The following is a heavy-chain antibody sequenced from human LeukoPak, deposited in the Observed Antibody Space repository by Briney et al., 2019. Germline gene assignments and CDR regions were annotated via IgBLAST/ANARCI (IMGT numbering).Heavy chain of an antibody. Sequence: SETLSLTCAVSGASTAISNWWTWVRQPPGKGLEWIGEISHSGSTAYNPSLKSRVTISIDKSKNQLSLILTSVTAADTAMYYCAQVWGYWGQGTLVTVSS. D-gene: IGHD3-16*01. J-gene: IGHJ4*02. CDR2: ISHSGST. V-gene: IGHV4-4*02. CDR1: GASTAISNW. CDR3: AQVWGY.